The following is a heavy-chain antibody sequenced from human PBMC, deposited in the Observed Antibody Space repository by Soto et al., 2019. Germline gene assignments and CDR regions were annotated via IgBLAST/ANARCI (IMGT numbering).Heavy chain of an antibody. Sequence: LRLSCAASGFTFPRYSMNWVRQAPGKGLEWVSSISSTTNYIYYGDSMKGRFTISRDNAKNSLYLEMNSLRAEDTAVYYCARESEDHTSSLDSWGRGTLVTVAS. J-gene: IGHJ4*01. CDR1: GFTFPRYS. D-gene: IGHD1-26*01. V-gene: IGHV3-21*06. CDR3: ARESEDHTSSLDS. CDR2: ISSTTNYI.